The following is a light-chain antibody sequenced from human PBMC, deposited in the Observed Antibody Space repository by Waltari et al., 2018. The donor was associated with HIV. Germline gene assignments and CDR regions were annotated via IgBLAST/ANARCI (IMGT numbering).Light chain of an antibody. CDR3: QQYNSSPLT. J-gene: IGKJ4*01. Sequence: EIVLTQSPGALSLSPGERATLSCRASQSVTRHYLAWYQHKPGQAPRLLIYDASIRATGIPDRFSGGGSGTDFTLTISRLEPEDFAVYYCQQYNSSPLTFGGGTMVEIK. V-gene: IGKV3-20*01. CDR2: DAS. CDR1: QSVTRHY.